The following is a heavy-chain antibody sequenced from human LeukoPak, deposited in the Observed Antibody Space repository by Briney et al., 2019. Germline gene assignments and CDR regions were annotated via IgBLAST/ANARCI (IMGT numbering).Heavy chain of an antibody. CDR3: AKGFYDNSASGVFDI. Sequence: GGSLRLSCAASGFTFSSFATSWVRQAPGKGLEWVSGISASGGSTYYADSVKGRFTISRDNSKNTLYLQMNSLRAEDTAVYHCAKGFYDNSASGVFDIWGQGTMVTVSS. V-gene: IGHV3-23*01. CDR1: GFTFSSFA. CDR2: ISASGGST. D-gene: IGHD3-22*01. J-gene: IGHJ3*02.